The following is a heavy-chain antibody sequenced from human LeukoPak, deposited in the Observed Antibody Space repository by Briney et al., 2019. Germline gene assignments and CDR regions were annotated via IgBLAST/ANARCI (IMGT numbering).Heavy chain of an antibody. J-gene: IGHJ3*02. CDR2: IYYSGST. CDR1: GGSVSSGSYY. V-gene: IGHV4-61*01. CDR3: ARDRRALGGDAFDI. D-gene: IGHD3-3*02. Sequence: SETLSLTCTVSGGSVSSGSYYWSWIRQPPGKGLEWIGYIYYSGSTYYNPSLKSRVTISVDTSKNQFSLKLSSVTAADTAVYYCARDRRALGGDAFDIWGQGTMVTVSS.